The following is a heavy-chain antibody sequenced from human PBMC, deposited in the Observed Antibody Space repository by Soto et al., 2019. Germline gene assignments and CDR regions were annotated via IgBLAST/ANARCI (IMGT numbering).Heavy chain of an antibody. D-gene: IGHD4-17*01. V-gene: IGHV4-30-4*01. CDR2: IYYSGST. CDR1: GGSISSGDYY. CDR3: ARNPPTVTTAWFDP. J-gene: IGHJ5*02. Sequence: QVQLQESGPGLVKPSQTLSLTCTVSGGSISSGDYYWSWIRQPPGKGLEWIGYIYYSGSTYYNPHLKSRVTIAVDTSKNQFSLKLSSVTAADTAVYYCARNPPTVTTAWFDPWGQGTLVTVSS.